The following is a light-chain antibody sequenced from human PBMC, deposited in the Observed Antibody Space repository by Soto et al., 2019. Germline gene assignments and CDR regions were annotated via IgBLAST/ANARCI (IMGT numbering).Light chain of an antibody. V-gene: IGLV2-14*01. Sequence: QSALTQPASVSGSPGQSITISCTGTSSDVGGYNYVSWYQQHPGTAPKLMIFEVSNRPSGVSNRFSGSKSGSTASLTISGLQTEDEADYYCSSYTTSSTLGVVFGGGTKLTVL. J-gene: IGLJ2*01. CDR1: SSDVGGYNY. CDR3: SSYTTSSTLGVV. CDR2: EVS.